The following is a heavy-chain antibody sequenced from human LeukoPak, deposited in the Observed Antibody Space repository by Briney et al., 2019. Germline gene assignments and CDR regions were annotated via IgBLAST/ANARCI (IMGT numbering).Heavy chain of an antibody. V-gene: IGHV3-33*01. D-gene: IGHD5-18*01. Sequence: GRSLRLSCAASGFTFSSYVMHWVRQAPGKGLEWVAVIWYDGSNKYYADSVKGRFTISRDNSKNTLYLQMGSLRAEDMAVYYCARVYSSNYYYGMDVWGQGTTVTVSS. J-gene: IGHJ6*02. CDR3: ARVYSSNYYYGMDV. CDR2: IWYDGSNK. CDR1: GFTFSSYV.